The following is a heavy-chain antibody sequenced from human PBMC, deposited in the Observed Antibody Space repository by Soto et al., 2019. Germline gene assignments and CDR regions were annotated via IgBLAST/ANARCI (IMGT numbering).Heavy chain of an antibody. CDR2: ISWDGGIT. Sequence: GGSLRLSCAASGFTFNAYTMHWVRQAPWKGLEWVSLISWDGGITYYGDSVKGRFTVSRDNSDNSLYLQMTSLRSDDTAFYYCAKDSYDILTGQKRYFDSWGHGTLVTVSS. J-gene: IGHJ4*01. CDR3: AKDSYDILTGQKRYFDS. V-gene: IGHV3-43*01. CDR1: GFTFNAYT. D-gene: IGHD3-9*01.